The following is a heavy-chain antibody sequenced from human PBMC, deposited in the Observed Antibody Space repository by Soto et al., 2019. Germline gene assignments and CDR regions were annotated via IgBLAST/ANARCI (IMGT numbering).Heavy chain of an antibody. V-gene: IGHV3-23*01. Sequence: GGSLRLSCAASGFTFSSYAMSWVRQAPGKGLEWVSAISGSGGSTYYADSVKGRFTISRDNSKNTLYLQMNGLRAEDTAVYYCAKDPIAVAGSFHDYWGQGTLVTVSS. CDR3: AKDPIAVAGSFHDY. D-gene: IGHD6-19*01. J-gene: IGHJ4*02. CDR1: GFTFSSYA. CDR2: ISGSGGST.